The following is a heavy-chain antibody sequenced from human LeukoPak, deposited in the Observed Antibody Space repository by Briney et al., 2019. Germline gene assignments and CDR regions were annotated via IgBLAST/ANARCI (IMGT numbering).Heavy chain of an antibody. CDR2: IFPADSDT. V-gene: IGHV5-51*01. CDR1: GYSFNAYW. Sequence: GESLKITCKASGYSFNAYWVAWVRQMPGKGLEWMGIIFPADSDTRYSPSFQGQVTISVDKSINTAYLQWSSLKASDTAMYYCARHRYFQLWGQGTLVTVSS. CDR3: ARHRYFQL. J-gene: IGHJ1*01.